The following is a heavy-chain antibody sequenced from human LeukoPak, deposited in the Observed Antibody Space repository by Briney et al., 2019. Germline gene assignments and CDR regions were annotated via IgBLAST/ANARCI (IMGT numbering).Heavy chain of an antibody. J-gene: IGHJ6*03. CDR1: GGTFSSYA. V-gene: IGHV1-69*01. CDR2: IIPIFGTA. D-gene: IGHD1-26*01. CDR3: AREKRGSHYMDV. Sequence: SVKVSCKASGGTFSSYAISWVRQAPGQGLEWMGGIIPIFGTANYAQKFQGRVTITADESTSTAYMELSSLRSEDTAVYYCAREKRGSHYMDVWGKGTTVTISS.